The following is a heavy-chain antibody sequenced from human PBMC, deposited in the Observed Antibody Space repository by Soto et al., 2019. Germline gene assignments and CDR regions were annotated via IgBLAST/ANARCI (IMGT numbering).Heavy chain of an antibody. V-gene: IGHV4-34*01. CDR2: INHSGST. D-gene: IGHD6-6*01. CDR1: GGSFSGYY. CDR3: ARDFRYSSSPGGWFDP. Sequence: SETLSLTCAVYGGSFSGYYWSWIRQPLGKGLEWIGEINHSGSTNYNPSLKSRVTISVDTSKNQFSLKLSSVTAADTAVYYCARDFRYSSSPGGWFDPRGQGTLVIVSA. J-gene: IGHJ5*02.